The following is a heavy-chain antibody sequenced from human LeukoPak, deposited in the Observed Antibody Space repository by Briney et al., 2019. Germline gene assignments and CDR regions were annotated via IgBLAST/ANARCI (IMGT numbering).Heavy chain of an antibody. J-gene: IGHJ4*02. CDR1: GFTFDRYS. D-gene: IGHD3-10*01. V-gene: IGHV3-23*01. Sequence: VGSLRLSCAASGFTFDRYSMNWVRQAPGRGLEWVSTISGNGYSTFYADSVKGRITISRDNSNNTLYLQMNALRADDAALYYCARDLLWFGESSVGWGQGSLVTVCS. CDR2: ISGNGYST. CDR3: ARDLLWFGESSVG.